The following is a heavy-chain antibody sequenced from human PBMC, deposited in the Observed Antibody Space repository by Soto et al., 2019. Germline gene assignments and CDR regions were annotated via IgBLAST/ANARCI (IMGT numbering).Heavy chain of an antibody. CDR3: ARGYYDSSGYYFQQDND. J-gene: IGHJ4*02. V-gene: IGHV1-2*02. CDR2: INPNSGGT. Sequence: ASLNGSFKASGYTFTVYYIHWFLHSPLQWLEWMGWINPNSGGTNYAQKFQGRVTITRDTSISTAYMELSRLRSDDTDVYYCARGYYDSSGYYFQQDNDWGKGNLVTVSS. CDR1: GYTFTVYY. D-gene: IGHD3-22*01.